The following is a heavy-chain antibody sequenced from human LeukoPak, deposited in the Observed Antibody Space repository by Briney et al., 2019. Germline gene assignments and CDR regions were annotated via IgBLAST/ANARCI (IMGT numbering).Heavy chain of an antibody. CDR3: ARGSRYSNTLFDY. V-gene: IGHV1-69*01. D-gene: IGHD4-11*01. CDR1: GGTFSNYA. J-gene: IGHJ4*02. Sequence: SVKVSCKASGGTFSNYAIGWVRQAHGQGLEWVGGIIPIFGTTAYAQNLQGRVTITADGSTSTAWMKLSNLRSEDTAVYYCARGSRYSNTLFDYWGQGTLVTVSS. CDR2: IIPIFGTT.